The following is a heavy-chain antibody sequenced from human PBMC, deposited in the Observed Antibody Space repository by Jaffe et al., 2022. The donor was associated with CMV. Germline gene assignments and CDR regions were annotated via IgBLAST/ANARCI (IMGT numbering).Heavy chain of an antibody. CDR3: SLAPGVAAGSVWRGY. V-gene: IGHV3-15*01. CDR2: IKSKSDGGTT. Sequence: EVQLVESGGGLVKPGGSLRLSCAGSGFTFDNAWMYWVRQAPGKGLEWIGRIKSKSDGGTTDLAAPVKGRFSISRDDSKTTLFLQMNSLETEDTAVYYCSLAPGVAAGSVWRGYWGQGTLVTVSS. D-gene: IGHD6-13*01. J-gene: IGHJ4*02. CDR1: GFTFDNAW.